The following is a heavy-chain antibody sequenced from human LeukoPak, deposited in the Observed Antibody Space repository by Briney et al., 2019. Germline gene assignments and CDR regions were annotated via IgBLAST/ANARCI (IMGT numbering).Heavy chain of an antibody. Sequence: PGRSPRLSCAASGFAFSSYGMHWVRQAPGKGLEWVAVLWYDGSNKYYADSVKGRFTISRDNSKNTLYLQMNSLRAEDTAVYYCTRGIYGDQGFDYWGQGTLVTVSS. CDR2: LWYDGSNK. D-gene: IGHD4-17*01. V-gene: IGHV3-33*01. J-gene: IGHJ4*02. CDR3: TRGIYGDQGFDY. CDR1: GFAFSSYG.